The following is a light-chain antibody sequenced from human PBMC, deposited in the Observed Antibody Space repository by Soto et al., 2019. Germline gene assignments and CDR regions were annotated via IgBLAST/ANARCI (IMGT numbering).Light chain of an antibody. CDR3: SSYTSSSAWV. CDR2: EVS. Sequence: QSALTQPASVSGSPGQSITISCTGTSSDVGAYNYVSWYQQHPGKAPNLLIYEVSNRPSGVSNRFSASKSGNTASLTISGLQAEDEGDYYCSSYTSSSAWVFGGGTKLTVL. CDR1: SSDVGAYNY. V-gene: IGLV2-14*01. J-gene: IGLJ3*02.